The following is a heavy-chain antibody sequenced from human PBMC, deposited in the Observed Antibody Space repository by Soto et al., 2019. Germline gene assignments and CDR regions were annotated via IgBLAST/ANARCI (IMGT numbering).Heavy chain of an antibody. V-gene: IGHV4-59*08. CDR1: GGSISSYY. CDR2: IYYSGST. CDR3: ARVYSAYYYYYMDA. J-gene: IGHJ6*03. Sequence: PSETLSLTCTVSGGSISSYYWSWIRQPPGKGLEWIGYIYYSGSTNYNPSLKSRVTISVDTSKNQFSLKLSSVTAADTAVYYCARVYSAYYYYYMDAWGKGTTVTVSS. D-gene: IGHD2-15*01.